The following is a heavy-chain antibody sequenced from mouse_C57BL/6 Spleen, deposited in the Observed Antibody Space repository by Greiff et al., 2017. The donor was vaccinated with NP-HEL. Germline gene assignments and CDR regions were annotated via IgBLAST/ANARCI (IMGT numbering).Heavy chain of an antibody. D-gene: IGHD2-1*01. Sequence: VQLQQSGAELVKPGASVKMSCKASGYTFTSYWITWVKQRPGQGLEWIGDIYPGSGSTNYNEKFKSKATLTVDTSSSTAYMQLSSLTSEDSAVYYCARLGNYDWYFDVWGTGTTVTVSS. J-gene: IGHJ1*03. CDR2: IYPGSGST. V-gene: IGHV1-55*01. CDR1: GYTFTSYW. CDR3: ARLGNYDWYFDV.